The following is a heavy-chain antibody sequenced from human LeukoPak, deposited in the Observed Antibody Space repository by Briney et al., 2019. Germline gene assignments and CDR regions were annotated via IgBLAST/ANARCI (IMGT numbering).Heavy chain of an antibody. Sequence: GGSLRLSCAASAFPFSSYGMHWVRQAPVKGLEWVAVIWHDGSHKYYADSVTGRFTISRDNSKNTLYLQMNSLRAEDTAVYYCASGVYSSGWYLDYWGQGTLVTVSS. J-gene: IGHJ4*02. CDR1: AFPFSSYG. V-gene: IGHV3-33*01. CDR3: ASGVYSSGWYLDY. CDR2: IWHDGSHK. D-gene: IGHD6-19*01.